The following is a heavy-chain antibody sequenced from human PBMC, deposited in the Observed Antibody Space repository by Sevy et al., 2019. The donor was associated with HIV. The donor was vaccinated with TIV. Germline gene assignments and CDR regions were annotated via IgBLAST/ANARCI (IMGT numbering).Heavy chain of an antibody. V-gene: IGHV3-73*01. CDR3: SISYDIRAFDS. CDR1: GFTFSDAA. Sequence: GGSLRLSCAGSGFTFSDAAIHWVRQASGKGLEWLGRIRGKANNYAPAYVASVKDRFGISRNDLKDTAYLQMNSLRTEDAAMYYCSISYDIRAFDSWGQGTQVTVSS. D-gene: IGHD3-22*01. J-gene: IGHJ4*02. CDR2: IRGKANNYAP.